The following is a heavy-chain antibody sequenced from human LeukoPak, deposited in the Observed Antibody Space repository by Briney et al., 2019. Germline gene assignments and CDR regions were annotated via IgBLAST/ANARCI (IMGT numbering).Heavy chain of an antibody. Sequence: GGSLRLSCAASGFTFSTYSMNWVRQAPWKGLEWVSSISSSSSYIYYADSVKGRFTISRDNAKNSLYLQMNSLRAEDTAVYYCARENGASDYVWGSYRYLDYWGQGTLVTVSS. CDR2: ISSSSSYI. D-gene: IGHD3-16*02. V-gene: IGHV3-21*01. CDR3: ARENGASDYVWGSYRYLDY. CDR1: GFTFSTYS. J-gene: IGHJ4*02.